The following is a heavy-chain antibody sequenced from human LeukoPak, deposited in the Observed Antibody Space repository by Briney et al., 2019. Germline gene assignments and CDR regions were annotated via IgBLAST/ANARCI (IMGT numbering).Heavy chain of an antibody. CDR1: GYTFTSYY. Sequence: GASVKVSCKASGYTFTSYYMHWVRQAPGQGLEWMGIINPSGGSTSYAQKFQGRVTMTRDTSTSTVYMELSSLRSEDTAVYYCARDTGIAVAGYNWFDPWGQGTLVTVSS. D-gene: IGHD6-19*01. J-gene: IGHJ5*02. CDR2: INPSGGST. CDR3: ARDTGIAVAGYNWFDP. V-gene: IGHV1-46*01.